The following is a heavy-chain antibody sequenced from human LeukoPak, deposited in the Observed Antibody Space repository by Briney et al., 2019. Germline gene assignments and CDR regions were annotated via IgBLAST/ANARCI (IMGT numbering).Heavy chain of an antibody. D-gene: IGHD5-12*01. CDR1: GFTVSSNY. V-gene: IGHV3-66*02. J-gene: IGHJ6*03. Sequence: GGSLRLSCAASGFTVSSNYMSWVRQAPGKGQEWVSVIYSGGSTYYADSVKGRFTISRDNSKNTLYLQMNSLRAGDTAVYYCARDLATIAHYYYYMDVWGKGTTVTVSS. CDR2: IYSGGST. CDR3: ARDLATIAHYYYYMDV.